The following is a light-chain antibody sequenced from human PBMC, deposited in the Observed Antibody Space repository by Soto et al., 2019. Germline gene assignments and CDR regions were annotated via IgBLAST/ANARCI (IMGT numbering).Light chain of an antibody. CDR1: RSVSSSY. Sequence: ELVLTQSPATLSLSPGERATLSCRARRSVSSSYLAWYQQKPGQAPRLLIYGASSRATGIPHRFSGSGSGTEFTLTISSLEPEDFAVYYCHQRQYWPPITFGQGTRLEIK. J-gene: IGKJ5*01. CDR2: GAS. V-gene: IGKV3D-20*02. CDR3: HQRQYWPPIT.